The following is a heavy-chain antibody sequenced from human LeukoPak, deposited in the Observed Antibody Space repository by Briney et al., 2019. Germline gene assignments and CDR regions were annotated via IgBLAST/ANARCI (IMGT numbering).Heavy chain of an antibody. V-gene: IGHV1-24*01. CDR3: ATATAMVRGVITLNYYYGMDV. D-gene: IGHD3-10*01. J-gene: IGHJ6*02. CDR2: FDPEDGET. CDR1: GYTLTELS. Sequence: ASVKVSCKVSGYTLTELSMHWVRQAPGKGLERMGGFDPEDGETIYAQKFQGRVTMTEDTSTDTAYMELSSLRSEDTAVYYCATATAMVRGVITLNYYYGMDVWGQGTTVTVSS.